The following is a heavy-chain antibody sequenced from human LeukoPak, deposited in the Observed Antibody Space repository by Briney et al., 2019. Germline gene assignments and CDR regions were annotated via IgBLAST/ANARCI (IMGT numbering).Heavy chain of an antibody. CDR1: GGSFSGNY. V-gene: IGHV4-34*01. CDR3: ARTPKDIVATIIYYGMDV. CDR2: INHSGST. Sequence: SETLSLTCAAYGGSFSGNYWSWIRQPPGKGLEWIGEINHSGSTNYNPSLKRRVTILVDTSKNQFSLKLSSVTAADTAVYYCARTPKDIVATIIYYGMDVWGQGTTVTVSS. D-gene: IGHD5-12*01. J-gene: IGHJ6*02.